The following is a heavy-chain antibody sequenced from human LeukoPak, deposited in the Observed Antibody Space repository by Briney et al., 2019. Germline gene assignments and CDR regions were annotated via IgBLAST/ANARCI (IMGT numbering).Heavy chain of an antibody. CDR1: GYTFTNYG. J-gene: IGHJ5*02. CDR2: ISAYNGNT. D-gene: IGHD2-21*01. CDR3: ARDPGVIPVNWFDP. Sequence: ASVKVSCKASGYTFTNYGISWVRQAPGQGLEWMGWISAYNGNTNYAQKLQGRVTMTTDTSTSTAYMELRSLRSDDTAVYYCARDPGVIPVNWFDPWGQGTLVTVSS. V-gene: IGHV1-18*01.